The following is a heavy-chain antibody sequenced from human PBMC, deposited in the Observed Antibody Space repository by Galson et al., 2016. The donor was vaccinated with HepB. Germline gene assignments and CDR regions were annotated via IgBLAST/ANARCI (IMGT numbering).Heavy chain of an antibody. D-gene: IGHD5-18*01. V-gene: IGHV4-39*01. CDR3: ARHRSEHNVDTPLVF. CDR1: GGSISTSLYF. CDR2: IYQSGST. Sequence: ETLSLTCSVSGGSISTSLYFWGWIRQTPGKGLEWIGSIYQSGSTFDNPSLKSRVTISVDTSKNLISLRLSSVTTSDTGVYYCARHRSEHNVDTPLVFWAQGTLVTVSS. J-gene: IGHJ4*02.